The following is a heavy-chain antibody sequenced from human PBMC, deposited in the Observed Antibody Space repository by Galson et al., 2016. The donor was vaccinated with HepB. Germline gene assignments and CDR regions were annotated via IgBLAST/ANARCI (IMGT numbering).Heavy chain of an antibody. D-gene: IGHD1-26*01. V-gene: IGHV1-69*05. J-gene: IGHJ4*02. CDR1: GGTFTNYA. CDR2: IIPLFGTA. CDR3: ARASWEFPSNFDH. Sequence: SVKVSCKASGGTFTNYAISWVRQAPGQGLEWMGGIIPLFGTAEYAQNFQGRVTMTTDTSTSTAYMELKSLRPDDTAVYYCARASWEFPSNFDHWGQGTLVTVSS.